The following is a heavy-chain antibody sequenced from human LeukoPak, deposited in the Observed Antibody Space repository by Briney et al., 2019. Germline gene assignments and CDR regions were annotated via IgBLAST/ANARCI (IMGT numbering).Heavy chain of an antibody. J-gene: IGHJ4*02. CDR3: ARGIYSGGSCFFDY. D-gene: IGHD2-15*01. Sequence: PSETLSLTCTVSGGSISSYYWSWIRQPPGKGLEWIGEINHSGSTNYNPSLKSRVTISVDTSKNQFSLKLSSVTAADTAVYYCARGIYSGGSCFFDYWGQGTLVTVSS. V-gene: IGHV4-34*01. CDR1: GGSISSYY. CDR2: INHSGST.